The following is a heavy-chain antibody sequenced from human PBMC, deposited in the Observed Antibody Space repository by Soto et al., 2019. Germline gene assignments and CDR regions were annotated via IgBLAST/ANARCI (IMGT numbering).Heavy chain of an antibody. CDR3: ARVRPMITFGGVIVIPGRWFDP. D-gene: IGHD3-16*02. Sequence: SETLSLTCAVYGWSFSGYYWSWIRQPPGKGLEWIGEINHSGSTNYNPSLKSRVTISVDTSKNQFSLKLSSVTAADTAVYYCARVRPMITFGGVIVIPGRWFDPWGQGTLVTVSS. V-gene: IGHV4-34*01. CDR1: GWSFSGYY. CDR2: INHSGST. J-gene: IGHJ5*02.